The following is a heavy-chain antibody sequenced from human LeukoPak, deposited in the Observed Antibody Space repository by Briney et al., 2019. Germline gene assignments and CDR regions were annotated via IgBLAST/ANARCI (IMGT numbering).Heavy chain of an antibody. CDR1: GGSISSYY. Sequence: SETLSLTCTVSGGSISSYYWSWIRQPPGKGLEWIGYIYYSGSTNYNPSLKSRVTISVDTSKNQFSLKLSSVTAADTAVYYCARYYDSSGYYSIYYYYMDVWGKGTTVTVSS. V-gene: IGHV4-59*01. J-gene: IGHJ6*03. D-gene: IGHD3-22*01. CDR3: ARYYDSSGYYSIYYYYMDV. CDR2: IYYSGST.